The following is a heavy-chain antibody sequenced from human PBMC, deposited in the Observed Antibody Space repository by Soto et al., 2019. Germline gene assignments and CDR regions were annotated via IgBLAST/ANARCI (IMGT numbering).Heavy chain of an antibody. CDR2: INPNSGGT. V-gene: IGHV1-2*02. CDR3: ARDSSSWYYYYYGMDV. CDR1: GYTFTGYY. Sequence: ASVKVSCKASGYTFTGYYMHWVRQAPGQGLEWMGWINPNSGGTNYAQKFQGRVTMTRDTSISTAYMELSRLRSDDTAVYYCARDSSSWYYYYYGMDVWGQGTKVTVSS. J-gene: IGHJ6*02. D-gene: IGHD6-13*01.